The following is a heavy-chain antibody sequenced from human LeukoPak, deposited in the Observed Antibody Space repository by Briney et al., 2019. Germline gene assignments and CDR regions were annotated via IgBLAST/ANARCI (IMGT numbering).Heavy chain of an antibody. CDR1: GFTFSSYA. V-gene: IGHV3-23*01. Sequence: GGSLRLSCAASGFTFSSYAMHWVRQAPGKGLEWVSAISGSGGSTYYADSVKGRFTISRDNSKNTLYLQMNSLRAEDTAVYYCAKDHDSSGYYFHFDYWGQGTLVTVSS. CDR3: AKDHDSSGYYFHFDY. CDR2: ISGSGGST. D-gene: IGHD3-22*01. J-gene: IGHJ4*02.